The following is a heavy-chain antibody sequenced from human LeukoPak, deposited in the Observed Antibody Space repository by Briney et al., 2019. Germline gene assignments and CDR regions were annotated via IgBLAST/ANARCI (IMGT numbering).Heavy chain of an antibody. J-gene: IGHJ6*03. CDR3: ARDLTIFGVVPHLYMDV. Sequence: SETLSLTCTVSGGSISSGSYYWSWIRQPAGKGLEWIGRIYTSGSTNYNPSLKSRVTISVDTSKNQVSLKLSSVTAADTAVYYCARDLTIFGVVPHLYMDVWGKGTTVTVSS. CDR2: IYTSGST. D-gene: IGHD3-3*01. V-gene: IGHV4-61*02. CDR1: GGSISSGSYY.